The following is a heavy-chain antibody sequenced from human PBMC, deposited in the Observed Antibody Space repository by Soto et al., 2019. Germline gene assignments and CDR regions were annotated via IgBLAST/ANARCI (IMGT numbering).Heavy chain of an antibody. CDR3: AKGRPIVVVTAGAFDI. D-gene: IGHD2-21*02. J-gene: IGHJ3*02. CDR1: GFTFSSYG. CDR2: TSYDGTKK. V-gene: IGHV3-30*18. Sequence: GGSLRLSCAASGFTFSSYGMHWVRQAPGKGLEWVAVTSYDGTKKYYADSVKGRFTISKDNSKNTVYLQMNSLRAEDTAVYYCAKGRPIVVVTAGAFDIWGQGTMVTVSS.